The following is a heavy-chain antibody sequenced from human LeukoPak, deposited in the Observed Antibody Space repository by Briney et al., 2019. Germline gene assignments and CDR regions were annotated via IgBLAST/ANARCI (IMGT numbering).Heavy chain of an antibody. CDR1: GFTFSSYA. V-gene: IGHV3-23*01. J-gene: IGHJ5*02. CDR2: ISGSGGST. CDR3: AKNGSPRIVVVTAIYNWFDP. D-gene: IGHD2-21*02. Sequence: PGGSLRLSCAACGFTFSSYAMSWVRQAPGKGLEWVSAISGSGGSTYYADSVKGRFTISRDNSKNTLYLQMNSLRAEDTAVYYCAKNGSPRIVVVTAIYNWFDPWGQGTLVTVSA.